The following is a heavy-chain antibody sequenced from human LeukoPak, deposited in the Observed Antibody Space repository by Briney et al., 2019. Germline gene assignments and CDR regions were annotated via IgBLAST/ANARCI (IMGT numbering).Heavy chain of an antibody. Sequence: SVKVSCKASGYTFTSYGISWVRQAPGQGLEWMGGIIPIFGTANYAQKFQGRVTITADVSTSTAYMELSSLRSEDTAVYYCARYAAAGELDYWGQGTLVTVSS. CDR2: IIPIFGTA. J-gene: IGHJ4*02. CDR1: GYTFTSYG. V-gene: IGHV1-69*13. CDR3: ARYAAAGELDY. D-gene: IGHD6-13*01.